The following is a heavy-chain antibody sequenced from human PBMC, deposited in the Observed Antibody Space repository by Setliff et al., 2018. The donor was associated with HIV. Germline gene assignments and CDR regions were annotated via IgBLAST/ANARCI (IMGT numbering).Heavy chain of an antibody. CDR1: GVSISNYY. V-gene: IGHV4-59*04. CDR3: VFGLRFSPFDN. J-gene: IGHJ4*02. D-gene: IGHD5-12*01. Sequence: LSLTCTVSGVSISNYYWSWIRQPPGKGLEWIGNMYYSGSTYYNPSLKSRVTISVDTSKNHLSLKLTSVTAADTGLYYCVFGLRFSPFDNWGQGTLVTVSS. CDR2: MYYSGST.